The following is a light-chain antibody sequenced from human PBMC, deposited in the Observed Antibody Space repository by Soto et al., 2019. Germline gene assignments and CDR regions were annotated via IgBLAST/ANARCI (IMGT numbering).Light chain of an antibody. CDR2: GDS. CDR3: QSYDSSHVV. Sequence: QSVLTQPPSVSGAPGQRVTISCTGSSYNIGAGYDVHWYQQLPGKAPKLLIYGDSNRPSGVPDRFSGSKSGTSASLAITGLQAEDEADYYCQSYDSSHVVFGGGTKLTVL. CDR1: SYNIGAGYD. J-gene: IGLJ2*01. V-gene: IGLV1-40*01.